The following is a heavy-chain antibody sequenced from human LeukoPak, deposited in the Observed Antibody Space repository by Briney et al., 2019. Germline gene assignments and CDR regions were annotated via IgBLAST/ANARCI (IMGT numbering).Heavy chain of an antibody. Sequence: ASVRVSCKASGVTFSNTPLNWVRQAPGQGLEWMGGIIPMLHSPKYAQKFRGRVTITTDDSTSTVYMELRSLRSDDTAVYYCARVGIAVAGPSYWYFDLWGRGTLVTVSS. J-gene: IGHJ2*01. D-gene: IGHD6-19*01. CDR2: IIPMLHSP. CDR1: GVTFSNTP. CDR3: ARVGIAVAGPSYWYFDL. V-gene: IGHV1-69*16.